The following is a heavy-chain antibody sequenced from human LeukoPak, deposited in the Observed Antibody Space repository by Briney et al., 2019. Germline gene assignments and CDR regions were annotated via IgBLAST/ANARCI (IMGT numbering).Heavy chain of an antibody. CDR1: GGSISS. CDR3: AGGGQWLVQGY. J-gene: IGHJ4*02. CDR2: IYFSGST. D-gene: IGHD6-19*01. V-gene: IGHV4-61*08. Sequence: SETLSLTCTVSGGSISSFYWSWFYWSWIRQPPGKGLEWIGYIYFSGSTNYNPSLKSRVTISLDTSKNQFSLKLSSVTAADTAVYYCAGGGQWLVQGYWGQGTLVTVSS.